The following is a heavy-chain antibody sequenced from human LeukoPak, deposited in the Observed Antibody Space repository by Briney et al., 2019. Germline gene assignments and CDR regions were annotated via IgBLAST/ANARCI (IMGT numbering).Heavy chain of an antibody. CDR2: IDPNGGGT. V-gene: IGHV1-2*02. Sequence: ASVKVSCKASGYSFTACYIHWVRQAPGQGLEWMGWIDPNGGGTNYAQRFQGRVTMTRDTSISTAYMELSRLRSDDTAVYYCARGGSMIFGVLNDWGQGARVTVSS. J-gene: IGHJ4*02. D-gene: IGHD3/OR15-3a*01. CDR1: GYSFTACY. CDR3: ARGGSMIFGVLND.